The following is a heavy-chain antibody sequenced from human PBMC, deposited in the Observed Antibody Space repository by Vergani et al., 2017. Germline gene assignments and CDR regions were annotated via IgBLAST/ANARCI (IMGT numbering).Heavy chain of an antibody. CDR2: INPSGGSP. V-gene: IGHV1-46*01. D-gene: IGHD1-26*01. J-gene: IGHJ3*02. CDR1: GYTFTSYY. Sequence: QVQLVQSGAEVKKPGASVKVSCKASGYTFTSYYMHWVRQAPGQGLEWMGIINPSGGSPSYAQKFQGRVTMTRDTSTSTVYMELSSLRSEDTAVYYCARDRSGRQVGATTGAFDIWGQGTMVTVSS. CDR3: ARDRSGRQVGATTGAFDI.